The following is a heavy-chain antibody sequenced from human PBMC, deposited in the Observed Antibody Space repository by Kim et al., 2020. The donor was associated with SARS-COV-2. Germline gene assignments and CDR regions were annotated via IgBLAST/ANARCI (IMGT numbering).Heavy chain of an antibody. V-gene: IGHV4-4*02. Sequence: LKSRVTISVDKSKNQFSLKLSSVTAADTAVYYCARSGEMVRGVIIKFVYWGQGTLVTVSS. J-gene: IGHJ4*02. D-gene: IGHD3-10*01. CDR3: ARSGEMVRGVIIKFVY.